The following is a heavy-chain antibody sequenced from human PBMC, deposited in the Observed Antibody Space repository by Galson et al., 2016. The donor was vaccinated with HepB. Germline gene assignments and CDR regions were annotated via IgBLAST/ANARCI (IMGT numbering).Heavy chain of an antibody. V-gene: IGHV1-18*01. CDR1: GYTFTNYG. CDR3: VLAMAGNFDH. J-gene: IGHJ4*02. Sequence: SVKVSCKASGYTFTNYGITWVRQAPGQGLEWMGWISANTGDTNYAQNLQGRVTMTTDTSTTTAFMDLRSLRADDTAVYYVVLAMAGNFDHWGQGTQVTVSS. CDR2: ISANTGDT. D-gene: IGHD6-19*01.